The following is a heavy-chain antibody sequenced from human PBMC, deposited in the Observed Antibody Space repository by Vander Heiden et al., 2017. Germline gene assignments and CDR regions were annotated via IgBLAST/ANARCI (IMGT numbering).Heavy chain of an antibody. V-gene: IGHV4-59*02. CDR3: ARGFSGYTFDS. CDR1: GGSVNNYY. D-gene: IGHD5-12*01. Sequence: QVQLQESGPGLVKPSETLSLTCTVSGGSVNNYYWSWIRQPPGKVLEWIGFIYSSGSTNYIPSLKSRITISLDTSKNQFSLKLSSVTAADTAVYFCARGFSGYTFDSWGQGTLVTVSS. CDR2: IYSSGST. J-gene: IGHJ4*02.